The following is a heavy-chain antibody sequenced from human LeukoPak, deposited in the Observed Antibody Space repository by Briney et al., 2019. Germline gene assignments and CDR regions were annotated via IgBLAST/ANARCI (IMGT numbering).Heavy chain of an antibody. CDR2: IYYSGST. CDR1: GGSISSYY. V-gene: IGHV4-59*01. J-gene: IGHJ3*02. D-gene: IGHD4-11*01. CDR3: ARVGRTTHDALDI. Sequence: PSETLSLTCTVSGGSISSYYWSWIRQPPGKGLEWIGYIYYSGSTNYNPSLKSRVTISVDTSKNQFSLKLSSVTAADTAVYYCARVGRTTHDALDIWGQGTMVTVSS.